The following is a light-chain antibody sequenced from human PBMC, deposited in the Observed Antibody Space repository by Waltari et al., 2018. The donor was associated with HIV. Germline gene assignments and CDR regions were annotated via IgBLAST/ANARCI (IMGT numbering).Light chain of an antibody. CDR2: GVS. J-gene: IGKJ2*01. CDR1: ESLRHINENTY. V-gene: IGKV2-24*01. CDR3: MQATHFPRT. Sequence: DVVMTQSPLSLPVTLGQPASISCRSSESLRHINENTYFNWLHQRPGQPPRLLIFGVSKRLSGVPDRFSGTGSGTHFILRISRVEPEDVGLYYCMQATHFPRTFGQGTKLEIK.